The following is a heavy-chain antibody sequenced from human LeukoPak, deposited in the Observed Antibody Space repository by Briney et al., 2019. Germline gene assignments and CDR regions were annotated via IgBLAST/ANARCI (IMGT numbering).Heavy chain of an antibody. Sequence: GGALRLSCAAPGFTLSSYEMKWVRQAPGEGVEWVSYISGSGSTIYYADSVKGRFTISRDNAKNSLYLQMNSLRAEDTAVYYCANTMADAFDIWGQGTMVTVSS. D-gene: IGHD3-10*01. CDR2: ISGSGSTI. V-gene: IGHV3-48*03. J-gene: IGHJ3*02. CDR3: ANTMADAFDI. CDR1: GFTLSSYE.